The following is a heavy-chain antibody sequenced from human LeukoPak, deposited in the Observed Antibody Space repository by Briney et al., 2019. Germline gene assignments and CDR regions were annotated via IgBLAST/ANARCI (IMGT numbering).Heavy chain of an antibody. J-gene: IGHJ4*02. D-gene: IGHD3-10*01. V-gene: IGHV3-7*04. CDR3: ARDPGSGSYLTFFDY. CDR1: GFTFSSYW. Sequence: GGSLRLSCAASGFTFSSYWMSWVHQAPGKGLEWVASIKQDGSEKYYVDSVKGRFTISRDNAKNSLYLQMNSLRAEDTAVYYCARDPGSGSYLTFFDYWGQGTLVTVSS. CDR2: IKQDGSEK.